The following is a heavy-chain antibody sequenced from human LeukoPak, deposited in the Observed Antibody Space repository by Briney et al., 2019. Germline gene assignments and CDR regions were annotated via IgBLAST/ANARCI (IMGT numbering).Heavy chain of an antibody. D-gene: IGHD6-6*01. CDR1: GGTFSSYA. J-gene: IGHJ5*02. Sequence: SVKVSCKASGGTFSSYAISWVRQAPGQGLEWMVGIIPIFGTANYAQKFQGRVTITTDESTSTAYMELSSLRSEDTAVYYCARARSIAARRTHNWFDPWGQGTLVTVSS. CDR2: IIPIFGTA. CDR3: ARARSIAARRTHNWFDP. V-gene: IGHV1-69*05.